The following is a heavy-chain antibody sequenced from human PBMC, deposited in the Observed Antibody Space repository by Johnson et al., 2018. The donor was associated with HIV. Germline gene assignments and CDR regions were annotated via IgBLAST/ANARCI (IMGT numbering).Heavy chain of an antibody. V-gene: IGHV3-15*01. CDR2: IKSDTDGGTT. CDR1: GFTFSSYA. Sequence: VQLVESGGGVVQPGRSLRLSCAASGFTFSSYAMHWVRQAPGKGLEWVGRIKSDTDGGTTDYAAPVKGRIIISRDDTKSMVYLPMNSLNTEDTAVYYCTTEVMEWELQVGWTRAFDLWGRGTMVTVSS. D-gene: IGHD1-26*01. J-gene: IGHJ3*01. CDR3: TTEVMEWELQVGWTRAFDL.